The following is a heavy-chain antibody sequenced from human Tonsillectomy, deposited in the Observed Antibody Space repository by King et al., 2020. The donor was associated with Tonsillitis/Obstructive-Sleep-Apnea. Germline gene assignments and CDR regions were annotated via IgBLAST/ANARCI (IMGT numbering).Heavy chain of an antibody. J-gene: IGHJ1*01. CDR3: ARDYYDSSGYYHGYFQH. D-gene: IGHD3-22*01. V-gene: IGHV1-18*01. CDR2: SRTYNGDT. CDR1: GYTFTSYD. Sequence: QLVQSGAEVKKPGASVKVSCKASGYTFTSYDITWVRQAPGQGLEWMGWSRTYNGDTNYAQKLQGRVTMTSDTTTSTAYMELRSLRSDDTAVYYCARDYYDSSGYYHGYFQHWGQGTLVTVSS.